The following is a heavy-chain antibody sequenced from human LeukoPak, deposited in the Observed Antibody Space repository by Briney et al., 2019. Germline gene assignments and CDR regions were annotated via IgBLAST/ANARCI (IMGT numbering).Heavy chain of an antibody. Sequence: ASETLSLTCTVSGGSISSSIYYWGWIRQPPGKGLEWVASTSYRGTTYYSPSLKSRVTISVDTSKNQFSLKLSSVTAADTAVYYCARIMGGSYPPPGESWGQGTLVTVSS. CDR3: ARIMGGSYPPPGES. CDR1: GGSISSSIYY. CDR2: TSYRGTT. J-gene: IGHJ4*02. V-gene: IGHV4-39*07. D-gene: IGHD1-26*01.